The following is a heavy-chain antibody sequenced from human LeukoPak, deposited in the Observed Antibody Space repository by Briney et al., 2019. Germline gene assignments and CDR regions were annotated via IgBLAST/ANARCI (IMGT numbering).Heavy chain of an antibody. V-gene: IGHV3-30*18. Sequence: GGSLRLSCAASGFTFGIYGMHWVRQAPGKGLEWATVISYDGSDKYYADSVKGRLTISRDNSKNTLYLEMNSLRAEDTAVYYCAKDLSGGWSLDYWGQGTLVTVSS. CDR2: ISYDGSDK. D-gene: IGHD6-19*01. CDR1: GFTFGIYG. J-gene: IGHJ4*02. CDR3: AKDLSGGWSLDY.